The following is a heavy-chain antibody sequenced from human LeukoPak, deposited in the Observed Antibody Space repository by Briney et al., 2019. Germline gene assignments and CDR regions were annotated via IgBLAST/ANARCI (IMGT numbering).Heavy chain of an antibody. CDR1: GYTPTELS. CDR2: FDPEDGET. J-gene: IGHJ5*02. D-gene: IGHD2-2*01. CDR3: ATRYCSSTSCPGIVNWFDP. Sequence: ASVKVSCKVSGYTPTELSMHWVRQAPGKGLEWMGGFDPEDGETIYAQKFQGRVTMTEDTSTDTAYMELSSLRSEDTAVYYCATRYCSSTSCPGIVNWFDPWGQGTLVTVSS. V-gene: IGHV1-24*01.